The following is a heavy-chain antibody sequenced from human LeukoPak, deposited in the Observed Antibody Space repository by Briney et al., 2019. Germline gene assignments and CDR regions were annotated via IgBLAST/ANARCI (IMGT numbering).Heavy chain of an antibody. J-gene: IGHJ4*02. Sequence: ASVKVSCKASGYTFTSYAMHWVRQAPGQRLEWMGWINAGNGNTKYSQKFQGRVTITRDTSASTAYMELSSLRSEDTAVYYCARDLDLWSGYYNPPTYWGQGTLVTVSS. D-gene: IGHD3-3*01. V-gene: IGHV1-3*01. CDR1: GYTFTSYA. CDR3: ARDLDLWSGYYNPPTY. CDR2: INAGNGNT.